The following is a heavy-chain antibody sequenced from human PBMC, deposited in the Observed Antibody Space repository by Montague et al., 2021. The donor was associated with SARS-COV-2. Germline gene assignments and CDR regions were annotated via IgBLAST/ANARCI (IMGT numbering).Heavy chain of an antibody. V-gene: IGHV4-59*11. CDR3: AREFRIELGQTNWYFGL. J-gene: IGHJ2*01. D-gene: IGHD3-10*01. CDR1: GGSISGHY. CDR2: FDHSGDT. Sequence: SETLSLTCSVSGGSISGHYWSWTRQPPGKGLEWIGNFDHSGDTKYNPSLKSRATISVDTSKNQFALRLHSVTAADTAVYYCAREFRIELGQTNWYFGLWGRGTLVTVSS.